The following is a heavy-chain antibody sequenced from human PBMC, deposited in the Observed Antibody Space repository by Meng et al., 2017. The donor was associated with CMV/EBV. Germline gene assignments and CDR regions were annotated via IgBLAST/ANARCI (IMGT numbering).Heavy chain of an antibody. J-gene: IGHJ4*02. Sequence: VSFSGYYWSRIRQPPGKALQWIGEINHRGSPNYTPSLKSRVTISVDTSKNQFSLKLSSVTAADTAVYYCARSSPLRFLEFLPPFRPNWGQGTLVTVSS. V-gene: IGHV4-34*01. CDR3: ARSSPLRFLEFLPPFRPN. CDR1: VSFSGYY. CDR2: INHRGSP. D-gene: IGHD3-3*01.